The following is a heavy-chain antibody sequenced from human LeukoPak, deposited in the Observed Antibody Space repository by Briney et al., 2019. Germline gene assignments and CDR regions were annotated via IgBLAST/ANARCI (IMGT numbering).Heavy chain of an antibody. D-gene: IGHD3-3*01. J-gene: IGHJ3*02. CDR3: ATTTVDFWSGYSGDAFDI. V-gene: IGHV1-8*03. CDR1: GYAFSSHG. Sequence: ASVKVSCKTSGYAFSSHGISWVRQAPGQGLEWMGWMNPNSGNTGYAQKFQGRVTITRNTSISTAYMELSSLRSEDTAVYYCATTTVDFWSGYSGDAFDIWGQGTMVTVSS. CDR2: MNPNSGNT.